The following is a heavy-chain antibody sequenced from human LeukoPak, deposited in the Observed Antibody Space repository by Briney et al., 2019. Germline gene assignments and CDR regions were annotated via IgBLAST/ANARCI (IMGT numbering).Heavy chain of an antibody. CDR3: ARRPTGDPKFDY. V-gene: IGHV4-59*08. Sequence: SETLSLTCSVSGGSISNYFWTWIRQPPGKGLEWIGYIYSSGSTYYNPPLKSRVTISVDTPKNRFSLKLSTVTAADTAVYYCARRPTGDPKFDYWGQGTLVTVSS. J-gene: IGHJ4*02. CDR1: GGSISNYF. CDR2: IYSSGST. D-gene: IGHD7-27*01.